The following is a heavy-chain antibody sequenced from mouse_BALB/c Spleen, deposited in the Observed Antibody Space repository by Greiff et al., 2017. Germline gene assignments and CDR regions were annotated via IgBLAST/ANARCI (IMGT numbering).Heavy chain of an antibody. CDR2: ISDGGSYT. V-gene: IGHV5-4*02. Sequence: DVMLVESGGGLVKPGGSLKLSCAASGFTFSDYYMYWVRQTPEKRLEWVATISDGGSYTYYPDSVKGRFTISRDNAKNNLYLQMSSLKSEDTAMYYCAREGGDFDYWGQGTTLTVSS. CDR3: AREGGDFDY. CDR1: GFTFSDYY. J-gene: IGHJ2*01.